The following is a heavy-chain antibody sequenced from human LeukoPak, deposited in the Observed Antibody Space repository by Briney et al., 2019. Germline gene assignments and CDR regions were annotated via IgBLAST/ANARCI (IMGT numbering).Heavy chain of an antibody. CDR1: GYTLTELS. CDR3: ARDGSLLVDTAMNSLDY. J-gene: IGHJ4*02. V-gene: IGHV1-24*01. Sequence: GASVKVSCKVSGYTLTELSMHWVRQAPGKGLEWMGGFDPEDGETIYAQKFQGRVTMTEDTSTDTAYMELSSLRSEDTAVYYCARDGSLLVDTAMNSLDYWGQGTLVTVSS. D-gene: IGHD5-18*01. CDR2: FDPEDGET.